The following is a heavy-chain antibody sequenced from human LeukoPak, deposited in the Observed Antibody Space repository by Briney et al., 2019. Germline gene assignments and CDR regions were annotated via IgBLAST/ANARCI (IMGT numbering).Heavy chain of an antibody. CDR1: GFTFSSYA. CDR2: ISGSGGST. V-gene: IGHV3-23*01. CDR3: AKDHDSSGYYSGY. Sequence: GGSLRLSCAASGFTFSSYAMHWVRQAPGKGLEWVSAISGSGGSTYYADSVKGRFTISRNNSKNTLYLQMNSLRAEDTAVYYCAKDHDSSGYYSGYWGQGTLVTVSS. D-gene: IGHD3-22*01. J-gene: IGHJ4*02.